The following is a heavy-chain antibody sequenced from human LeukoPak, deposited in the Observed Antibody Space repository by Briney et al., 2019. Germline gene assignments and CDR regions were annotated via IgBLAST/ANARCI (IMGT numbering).Heavy chain of an antibody. Sequence: SETLSLTCAVYSGSFSGYYWTWFRQPPGKGLEWIGEINHSGSTNYNPSLKSRVTISVDTSKNQFSLKLSSVTAADTAVYYCARGRGVTGTRKLKGAGGAIDYWGQGTLVTVSS. D-gene: IGHD1-20*01. CDR1: SGSFSGYY. CDR2: INHSGST. CDR3: ARGRGVTGTRKLKGAGGAIDY. J-gene: IGHJ4*02. V-gene: IGHV4-34*01.